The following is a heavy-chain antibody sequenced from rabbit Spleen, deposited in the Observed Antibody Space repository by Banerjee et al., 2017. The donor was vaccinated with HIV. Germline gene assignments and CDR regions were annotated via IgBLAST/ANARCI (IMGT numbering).Heavy chain of an antibody. CDR3: ARDAGVVGFHLTL. CDR2: IYDGDGRT. D-gene: IGHD4-2*01. J-gene: IGHJ4*01. Sequence: QEQLKESGGGLVQPGGSLKVSCIASGFDFSSYYMSWVRQAPGKGLEWIACIYDGDGRTYYASWAKGRFTISKASSTTVTLQMTSLTAADTATYFCARDAGVVGFHLTLWGPGTLVTVS. CDR1: GFDFSSYYM. V-gene: IGHV1S45*01.